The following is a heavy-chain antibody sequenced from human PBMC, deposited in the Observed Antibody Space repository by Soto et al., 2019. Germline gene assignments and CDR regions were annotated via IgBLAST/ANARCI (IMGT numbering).Heavy chain of an antibody. D-gene: IGHD4-17*01. CDR2: ISPSGDRT. CDR1: GYTFTSYH. Sequence: QVQLVQSGAEVKKPGASVKISCKASGYTFTSYHMDWVRQAPGQGLEWMGKISPSGDRTWFAQKFRGRVTMTRDTSTSTDYMELGSLRSEDTAVYYCARDGGNYGDDDYWGQGTLVTVSS. J-gene: IGHJ4*02. CDR3: ARDGGNYGDDDY. V-gene: IGHV1-46*01.